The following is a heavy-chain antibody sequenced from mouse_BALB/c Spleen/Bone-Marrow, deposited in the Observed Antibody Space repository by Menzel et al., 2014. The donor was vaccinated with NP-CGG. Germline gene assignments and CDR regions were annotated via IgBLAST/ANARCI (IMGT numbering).Heavy chain of an antibody. CDR2: IDPANGNT. Sequence: EVKLVESGAELVKPGASVKLSCTASGFNIKDTYMHWVKQRPEQGLEWIGRIDPANGNTKYDPKFQGKATITADASSNTACLQLSSLTSEDTAVYYCARSGGYGNYFAWFAYWGQGTLVTVSA. V-gene: IGHV14-3*02. CDR3: ARSGGYGNYFAWFAY. CDR1: GFNIKDTY. D-gene: IGHD2-10*02. J-gene: IGHJ3*01.